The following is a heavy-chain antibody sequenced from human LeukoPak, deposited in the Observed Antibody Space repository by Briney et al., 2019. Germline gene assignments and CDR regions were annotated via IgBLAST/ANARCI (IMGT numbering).Heavy chain of an antibody. D-gene: IGHD1-26*01. CDR3: ARGGLTIAEATTSWYLDY. V-gene: IGHV3-33*01. CDR1: ELTFVPYA. J-gene: IGHJ4*02. CDR2: TWMEGSNK. Sequence: GGSLRLSCAASELTFVPYACHGVGRPKARGWDGVQLTWMEGSNKNYADSVKGRFTISRDNSKNTLYLQMNSLRGEDTAVYLCARGGLTIAEATTSWYLDYWGRGTLVTVSS.